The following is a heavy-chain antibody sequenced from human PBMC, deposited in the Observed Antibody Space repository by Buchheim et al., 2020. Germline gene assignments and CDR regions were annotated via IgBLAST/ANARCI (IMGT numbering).Heavy chain of an antibody. V-gene: IGHV3-48*02. D-gene: IGHD2-2*02. Sequence: EVQLVESGGGLVQPGGSLRLSCAASGFTFSSYSMNWVRQAPGKGLEWVSYISSSSSTIYYADSVKGRFTISRDNAKNSLYLQMNSLRDEDTAVYYCARDRGCSSTSCYSIFGWFDPWGQGTL. CDR3: ARDRGCSSTSCYSIFGWFDP. J-gene: IGHJ5*02. CDR1: GFTFSSYS. CDR2: ISSSSSTI.